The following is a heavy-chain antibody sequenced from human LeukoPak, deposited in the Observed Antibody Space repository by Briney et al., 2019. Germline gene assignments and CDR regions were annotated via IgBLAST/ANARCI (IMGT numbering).Heavy chain of an antibody. J-gene: IGHJ4*02. V-gene: IGHV5-51*01. CDR2: IYPGDSDT. CDR3: ARHGAGYSSSWSPGDY. CDR1: GYSFTSYW. D-gene: IGHD6-13*01. Sequence: GESLQISCKGSGYSFTSYWIGWVRQMPGKGLEWMGIIYPGDSDTRYSPSFQGQVTISADKSISTAYLQWSSLKASDTAMYYCARHGAGYSSSWSPGDYWGQGTLVTVSS.